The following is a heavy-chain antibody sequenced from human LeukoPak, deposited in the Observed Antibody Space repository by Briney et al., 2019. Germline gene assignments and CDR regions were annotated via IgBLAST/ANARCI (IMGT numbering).Heavy chain of an antibody. J-gene: IGHJ4*02. Sequence: SQTLSLTCAISGDSVSSNSAAWHWLRQSPSRGLEWLGRTYYKSKWSNDYGVSVKSRITINADTSKNQFSLQLNYVTPEDTAVYYCARGIGSIAARFTFDYWGQGTLVTVSS. CDR3: ARGIGSIAARFTFDY. D-gene: IGHD6-6*01. V-gene: IGHV6-1*01. CDR2: TYYKSKWSN. CDR1: GDSVSSNSAA.